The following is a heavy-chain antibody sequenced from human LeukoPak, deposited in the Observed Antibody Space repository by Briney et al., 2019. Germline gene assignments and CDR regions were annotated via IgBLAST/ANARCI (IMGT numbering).Heavy chain of an antibody. Sequence: GGSLRLSCAASGFTFSSYAMSWVRQAPGKGLEWVSAISGSGGSTYYADSVKGRFTISRDNSKNTLYLQMNSLRAEDTAVYYCAKSRSGSTATNWFDPWGQGTLVTVSS. CDR2: ISGSGGST. D-gene: IGHD6-13*01. CDR1: GFTFSSYA. J-gene: IGHJ5*02. CDR3: AKSRSGSTATNWFDP. V-gene: IGHV3-23*01.